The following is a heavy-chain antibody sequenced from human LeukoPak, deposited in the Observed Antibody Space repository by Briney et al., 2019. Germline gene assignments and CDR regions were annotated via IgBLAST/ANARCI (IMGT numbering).Heavy chain of an antibody. J-gene: IGHJ5*02. CDR2: IYYSGTT. D-gene: IGHD4-23*01. CDR3: ARGYYGGNSYNWFDP. CDR1: GGSIDSSSYY. V-gene: IGHV4-39*01. Sequence: SETLSLTCTVSGGSIDSSSYYWDWLRQPPGKGLEWLGNIYYSGTTFYTSSLKSRVTISTDMSKNQFSLRLTSVTAADTAVYYCARGYYGGNSYNWFDPWGQGTLVTVSS.